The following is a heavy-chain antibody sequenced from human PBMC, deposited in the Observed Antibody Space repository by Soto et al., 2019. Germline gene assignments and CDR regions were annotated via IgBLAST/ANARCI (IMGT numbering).Heavy chain of an antibody. CDR1: GGSISSYY. V-gene: IGHV4-59*01. J-gene: IGHJ3*02. D-gene: IGHD3-9*01. CDR2: IYYSGNT. Sequence: SETLSLTCTVSGGSISSYYWSWIRQPPGRGLEWIGYIYYSGNTNSNPSLKSRVTISVDTPKNQFSLKLTSLTAADTAGYYCARSILTTGAYAFDIWGQGTMVTVSS. CDR3: ARSILTTGAYAFDI.